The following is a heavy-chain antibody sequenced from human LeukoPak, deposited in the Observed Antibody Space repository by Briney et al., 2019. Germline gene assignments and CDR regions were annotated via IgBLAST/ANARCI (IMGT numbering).Heavy chain of an antibody. J-gene: IGHJ6*02. CDR3: ARDHTETSSLNFRNYYYYGMDI. CDR2: IYYSGST. CDR1: GGSIRSGDYS. Sequence: PSQTLSLTCTVSGGSIRSGDYSWNWIRQHPGKGLEWIGYIYYSGSTYYNPSLTSRVTMSVDTSKNQFSLKLSSVTAADTAIYYCARDHTETSSLNFRNYYYYGMDIWGQGTTVIVSS. V-gene: IGHV4-31*03. D-gene: IGHD4-11*01.